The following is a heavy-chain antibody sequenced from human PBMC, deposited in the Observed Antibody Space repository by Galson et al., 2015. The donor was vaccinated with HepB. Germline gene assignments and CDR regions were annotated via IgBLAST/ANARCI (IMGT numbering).Heavy chain of an antibody. CDR3: ARDGYSSSWYVRYFDL. J-gene: IGHJ2*01. Sequence: SLRLSCAASGFTVSSNYMSWVRQAPGKGLEWVSVIYSGGSTYYADSVKGRFTISRDNSKNTLYLQMNSQGAEDTAVYYCARDGYSSSWYVRYFDLWGRGTLVTVSS. CDR2: IYSGGST. D-gene: IGHD6-13*01. V-gene: IGHV3-66*01. CDR1: GFTVSSNY.